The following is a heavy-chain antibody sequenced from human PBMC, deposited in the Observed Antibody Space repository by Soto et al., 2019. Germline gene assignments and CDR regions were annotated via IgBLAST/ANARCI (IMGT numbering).Heavy chain of an antibody. CDR3: ARVSMITFGGVIVIPTGDYSYGMDV. V-gene: IGHV4-4*02. D-gene: IGHD3-16*02. CDR2: IYHSGST. CDR1: GGSISSSNW. J-gene: IGHJ6*02. Sequence: PSETLSLTCAVSGGSISSSNWWSWVRQPPGKGLEWIGEIYHSGSTNYNPSLKSRVTISVDKSKYQFSLKLSSVTAADTAVYYCARVSMITFGGVIVIPTGDYSYGMDVWAQGTTITVSS.